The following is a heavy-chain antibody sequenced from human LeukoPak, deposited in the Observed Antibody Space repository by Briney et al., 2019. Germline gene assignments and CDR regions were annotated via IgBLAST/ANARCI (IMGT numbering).Heavy chain of an antibody. CDR1: GYTFTSYG. CDR3: ASSRIVGATPLFDI. Sequence: GASVKVSCKASGYTFTSYGISWVRQAPGQGLEWMGWISAYNGNTNYAQKLQGRVTMTTDTSTSIAYMELRSLRSDDTAVYYCASSRIVGATPLFDIWGQGTMVTVSS. D-gene: IGHD1-26*01. CDR2: ISAYNGNT. J-gene: IGHJ3*02. V-gene: IGHV1-18*01.